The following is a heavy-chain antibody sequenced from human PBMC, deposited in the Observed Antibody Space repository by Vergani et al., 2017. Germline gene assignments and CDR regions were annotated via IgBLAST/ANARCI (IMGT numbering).Heavy chain of an antibody. D-gene: IGHD2-2*01. J-gene: IGHJ5*02. Sequence: QVQLVESGGGLVKPGGSLRLSCAASGFTFSDYYMSWIRQAPGKGLEWIGYIYYSGSTYYNPSLKSRVTISVDTSKNQFSLKLSSVTAADTAVYYCASGKGFFELLSWGQGTLVTVSS. V-gene: IGHV4-31*02. CDR3: ASGKGFFELLS. CDR2: IYYSGST. CDR1: GFTFSDYY.